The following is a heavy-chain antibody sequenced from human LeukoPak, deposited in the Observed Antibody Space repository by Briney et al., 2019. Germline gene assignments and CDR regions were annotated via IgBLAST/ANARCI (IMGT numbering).Heavy chain of an antibody. Sequence: SVKVSCKASGGTFSSYAISWVRQAPGQGLEWMGGIIPIFGTANYAQKFQGRVTMTRDMSTSTVYMELSSLRSEDTAVYYCARDYYDSGGYFNFDYWGQGTLVTVSS. CDR3: ARDYYDSGGYFNFDY. J-gene: IGHJ4*02. V-gene: IGHV1-69*05. CDR1: GGTFSSYA. D-gene: IGHD3-22*01. CDR2: IIPIFGTA.